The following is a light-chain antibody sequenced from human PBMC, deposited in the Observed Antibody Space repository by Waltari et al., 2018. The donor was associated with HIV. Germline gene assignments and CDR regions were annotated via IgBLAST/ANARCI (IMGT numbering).Light chain of an antibody. CDR1: SSDVGSYDI. J-gene: IGLJ3*02. Sequence: QSALTQPASVSGSPGQSITISCIGTSSDVGSYDIVSWYQQHPGKAPKVRIYEVSKRPSGVSNRFSGSKSGNTASLTISGLQAEDEADYYCCSYTTTSASVFGGGTKLTVL. V-gene: IGLV2-23*02. CDR2: EVS. CDR3: CSYTTTSASV.